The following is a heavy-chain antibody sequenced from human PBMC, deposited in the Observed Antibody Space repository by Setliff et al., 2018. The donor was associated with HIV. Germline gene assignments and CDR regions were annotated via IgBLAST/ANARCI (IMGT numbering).Heavy chain of an antibody. Sequence: ASVKVSCKASGYTFSDYGISWVRQAPGQGLEWMGWISAHNGRINYAQKFQGRVTMTTDRSTSTAYMELRSLRSDDTAVYYCATQRDIVMVPGQGGFDIWAQGTMVTVSS. CDR3: ATQRDIVMVPGQGGFDI. J-gene: IGHJ3*02. V-gene: IGHV1-18*01. CDR1: GYTFSDYG. CDR2: ISAHNGRI. D-gene: IGHD2-2*01.